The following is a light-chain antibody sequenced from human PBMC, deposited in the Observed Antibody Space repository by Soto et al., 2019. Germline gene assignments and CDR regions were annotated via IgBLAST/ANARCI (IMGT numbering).Light chain of an antibody. CDR3: QQYNNWHPIT. V-gene: IGKV3-15*01. J-gene: IGKJ5*01. Sequence: EIVMTQSPATLSGSPWEGATLSCKASQGIGDTLAWYQQKPGQTPRLHLYDTSIRATGVPARFSGSGSGREYTLTISSLQSEDFAVYFCQQYNNWHPITFGQGTRLEIK. CDR1: QGIGDT. CDR2: DTS.